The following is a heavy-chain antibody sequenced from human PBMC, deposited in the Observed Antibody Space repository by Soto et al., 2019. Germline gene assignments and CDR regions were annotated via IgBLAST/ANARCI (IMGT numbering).Heavy chain of an antibody. V-gene: IGHV3-21*01. CDR2: ISSSSSYI. CDR1: GFTFSSYS. Sequence: EVQLLESGGGLAQPGESLGLSCAASGFTFSSYSMNWVRQAPGKGLEWVSSISSSSSYIYYADSVKGRFTISRDNAKNSLYLQMNSLRAEDTAVYYCARDVSGTSGTFFGDYYYGMDVWGQGTTVTVSS. D-gene: IGHD1-1*01. CDR3: ARDVSGTSGTFFGDYYYGMDV. J-gene: IGHJ6*02.